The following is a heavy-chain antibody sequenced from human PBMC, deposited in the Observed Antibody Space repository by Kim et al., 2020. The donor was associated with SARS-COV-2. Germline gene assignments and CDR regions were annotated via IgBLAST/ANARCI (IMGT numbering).Heavy chain of an antibody. CDR2: ISGDGGST. CDR3: AKVPSDCSGGSCYSFLTKPVDY. Sequence: GGSLRLSCAASGFTFDDYAMHWVRQAPGKGLEWVSLISGDGGSTYYADSVKGRFTISRDNSKNSLYLQMNSLRTEDTALYYCAKVPSDCSGGSCYSFLTKPVDYWGQGTLVTVSS. V-gene: IGHV3-43*02. J-gene: IGHJ4*02. CDR1: GFTFDDYA. D-gene: IGHD2-15*01.